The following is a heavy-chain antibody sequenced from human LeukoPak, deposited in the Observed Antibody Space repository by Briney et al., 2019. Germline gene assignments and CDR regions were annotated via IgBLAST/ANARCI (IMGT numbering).Heavy chain of an antibody. J-gene: IGHJ6*02. Sequence: GGSLRLSCAASGFTFSSYEMNWVRQAPGKGLEWVSYISSSGSTIYYADSVKGRFTISRDNAKNSLYLQMNSLRAEDTAVYYCARDLGCSSTSCPYYYYYYGMDVWGQGTTVTVSS. CDR3: ARDLGCSSTSCPYYYYYYGMDV. D-gene: IGHD2-2*01. CDR1: GFTFSSYE. V-gene: IGHV3-48*03. CDR2: ISSSGSTI.